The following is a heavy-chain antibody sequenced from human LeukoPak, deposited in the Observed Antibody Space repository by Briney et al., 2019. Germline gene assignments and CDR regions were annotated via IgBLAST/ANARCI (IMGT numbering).Heavy chain of an antibody. D-gene: IGHD2-2*02. CDR3: ASGAVCSSTSCYRSNYYGMDV. CDR1: GYTFTSYG. CDR2: ISKDNGNT. Sequence: ASVKVSCKASGYTFTSYGIGWVRQAPGQGLEWMGWISKDNGNTKYAQKFQGRVTMTTDTSTSTAYMELSSLRSEDTAVYYCASGAVCSSTSCYRSNYYGMDVWGQGTTVTVSS. J-gene: IGHJ6*02. V-gene: IGHV1-18*01.